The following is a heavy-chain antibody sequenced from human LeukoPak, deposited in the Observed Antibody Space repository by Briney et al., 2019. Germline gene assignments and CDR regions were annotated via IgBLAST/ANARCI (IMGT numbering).Heavy chain of an antibody. CDR1: GGPISSSSYY. CDR2: IYYSGST. CDR3: ARDRWVQLWTPHNWFDP. V-gene: IGHV4-39*07. D-gene: IGHD5-18*01. J-gene: IGHJ5*02. Sequence: KPSETLSLTCNVSGGPISSSSYYWGWIRQPPGKGLEWIGSIYYSGSTYYNPSLKSRVTISIDTSKNQFSLKLSSVTAADTAIYYCARDRWVQLWTPHNWFDPWGQGNLVTVSS.